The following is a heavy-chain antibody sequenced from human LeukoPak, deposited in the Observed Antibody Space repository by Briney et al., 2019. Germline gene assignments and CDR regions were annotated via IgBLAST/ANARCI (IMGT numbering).Heavy chain of an antibody. CDR2: MNPNSGNT. CDR3: ARGYSGSYYPGY. V-gene: IGHV1-8*01. CDR1: GYTFTSYD. Sequence: ASVTVSCKASGYTFTSYDINWVRQATGQGLEWMGWMNPNSGNTGYAQKFQGRVTMTRNTSISTAYMELSSLRSEDTAVYYCARGYSGSYYPGYWGQGTLVTVSS. J-gene: IGHJ4*02. D-gene: IGHD1-26*01.